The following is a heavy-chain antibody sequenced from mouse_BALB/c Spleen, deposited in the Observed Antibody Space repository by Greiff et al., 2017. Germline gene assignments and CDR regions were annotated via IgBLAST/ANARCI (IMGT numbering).Heavy chain of an antibody. D-gene: IGHD1-1*01. J-gene: IGHJ4*01. Sequence: EVMLVESGGGLVQPGGSRKLSCAASGFTFSDYGMAWVRQAPGQGPEWVAFISNLAYSIYYADTVTGRFTITRENAKNTLYLEMSSLRSEDTAMYYCAREGSSSMDYWGQGTSVTVSS. CDR3: AREGSSSMDY. CDR1: GFTFSDYG. CDR2: ISNLAYSI. V-gene: IGHV5-15*02.